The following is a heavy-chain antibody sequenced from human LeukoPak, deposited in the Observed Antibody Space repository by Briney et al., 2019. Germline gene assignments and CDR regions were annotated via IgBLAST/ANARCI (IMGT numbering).Heavy chain of an antibody. D-gene: IGHD6-19*01. J-gene: IGHJ6*03. V-gene: IGHV1-69*13. CDR1: GYTFTGYY. CDR2: IIPIFGTA. CDR3: ARSAVAGGYYYYYYMDV. Sequence: SVKVSCKASGYTFTGYYMHWVRQAPGQGLEWMGGIIPIFGTANYAQKFQGRVTITADESTSTAYMELSSLRSEDTAVYYCARSAVAGGYYYYYYMDVWGKGTTVTISS.